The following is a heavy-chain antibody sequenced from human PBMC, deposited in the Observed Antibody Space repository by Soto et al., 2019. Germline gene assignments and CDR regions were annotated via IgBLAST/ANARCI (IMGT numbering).Heavy chain of an antibody. D-gene: IGHD2-8*01. Sequence: GSLRLSCAASGFTFSSYAMHWVRQAPGKGLEWVAVISYDGSNKYYADSVKGRFTISRDNSKNTLYLQMNSLRAEDTAVYYCARGQDIVLMVYAMGVDYWGQGTLVTVSS. CDR1: GFTFSSYA. J-gene: IGHJ4*02. CDR3: ARGQDIVLMVYAMGVDY. V-gene: IGHV3-30-3*01. CDR2: ISYDGSNK.